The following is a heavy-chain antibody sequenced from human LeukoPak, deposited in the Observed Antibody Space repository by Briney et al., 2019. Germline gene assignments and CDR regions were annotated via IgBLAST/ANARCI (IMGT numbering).Heavy chain of an antibody. CDR2: IYYSGST. V-gene: IGHV4-61*01. D-gene: IGHD2-2*01. CDR3: ARDSRYCSSTSCYEYYYYGMDV. Sequence: SETLSLTCTVSGGSVSSGSYYWSWTRQPPGKGLEWIGYIYYSGSTNYNPSLKSRVTISVDTSKNQFSLKLSSVTAADTAVYYCARDSRYCSSTSCYEYYYYGMDVWGQGTTVTVSS. J-gene: IGHJ6*02. CDR1: GGSVSSGSYY.